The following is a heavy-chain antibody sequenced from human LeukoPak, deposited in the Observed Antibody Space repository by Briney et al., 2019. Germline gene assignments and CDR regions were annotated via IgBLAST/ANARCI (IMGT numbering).Heavy chain of an antibody. CDR2: IIPIFGTA. CDR1: GGTFSSYA. Sequence: GASVKVSCKASGGTFSSYAISWVRQAPGQGLEWMGGIIPIFGTANYAQKFQGRVTITADESTCTAYMELSSLRSEDTAVYYCARCAFGTSSYYFDYWGQGTLVTVSS. D-gene: IGHD2-2*01. J-gene: IGHJ4*02. V-gene: IGHV1-69*13. CDR3: ARCAFGTSSYYFDY.